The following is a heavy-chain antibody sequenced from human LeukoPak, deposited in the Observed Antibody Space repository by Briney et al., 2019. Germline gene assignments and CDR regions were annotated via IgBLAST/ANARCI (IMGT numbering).Heavy chain of an antibody. J-gene: IGHJ5*02. D-gene: IGHD2-2*01. CDR2: IYHSGST. Sequence: SETLSLTCSVSGVSVSDYYWSWIRQPPGKGLEWIGYIYHSGSTYYNPSLKSRVTISVDRSKNQFSLKLSSVTAADTAVYYCARGDGYQLLSWSWFDPWGQGTLVTVSS. CDR1: GVSVSDYY. CDR3: ARGDGYQLLSWSWFDP. V-gene: IGHV4-30-2*01.